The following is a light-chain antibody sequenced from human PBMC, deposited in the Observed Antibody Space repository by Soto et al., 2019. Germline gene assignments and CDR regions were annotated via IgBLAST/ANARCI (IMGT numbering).Light chain of an antibody. CDR1: QTIGDND. V-gene: IGKV3-20*01. J-gene: IGKJ4*01. CDR3: QQYGSSPH. Sequence: EIVLTQSPDTLSLSPGERGTLSCRASQTIGDNDLAWYLQKPGQAPRLLIYGASSRATGIPDRFSGSGSGTDFTLTISSLEPEDFAVYYCQQYGSSPHLGGGTKVDIK. CDR2: GAS.